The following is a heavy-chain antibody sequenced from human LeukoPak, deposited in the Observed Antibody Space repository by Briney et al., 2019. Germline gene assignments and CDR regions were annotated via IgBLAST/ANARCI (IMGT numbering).Heavy chain of an antibody. CDR2: MNPNSGNT. J-gene: IGHJ4*02. CDR3: ARTGSDCSSTSCYAGSTVGYY. V-gene: IGHV1-8*01. Sequence: ASVKVSCKASGYTFTSYDINWVRQATGQGLERMGWMNPNSGNTGYAQKFQGRVTITRNTSISTAYMELSSLRSEDTAVYYCARTGSDCSSTSCYAGSTVGYYWGQGTLVTVSS. D-gene: IGHD2-2*01. CDR1: GYTFTSYD.